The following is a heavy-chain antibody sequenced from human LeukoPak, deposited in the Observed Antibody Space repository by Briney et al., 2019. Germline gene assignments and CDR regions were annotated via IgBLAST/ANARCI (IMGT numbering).Heavy chain of an antibody. CDR2: IKQDGSEK. D-gene: IGHD3-16*01. Sequence: QPGGSLRLSCAASGFTFSGYGMHWVRQAPGKGLEWVANIKQDGSEKNYVDSVKGRFIISRDNAKNSLYLQMNTLRADDAAVYYCARDGFGTGSNWGQGTLVTVSS. V-gene: IGHV3-7*03. J-gene: IGHJ4*02. CDR3: ARDGFGTGSN. CDR1: GFTFSGYG.